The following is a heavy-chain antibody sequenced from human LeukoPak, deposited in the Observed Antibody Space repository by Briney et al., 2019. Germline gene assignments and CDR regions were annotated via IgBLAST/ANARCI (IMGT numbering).Heavy chain of an antibody. Sequence: SQTLSLTCAISGDSVSSNSAARNWIRQSPSRGLEWLGRTYYRPRWYNDYAVSVKSRITINPDTSKNQFSLQLNSVTPEDTAVYYCAREEGLAVSYFDYWGQGTLVTVSS. CDR1: GDSVSSNSAA. V-gene: IGHV6-1*01. J-gene: IGHJ4*02. CDR2: TYYRPRWYN. CDR3: AREEGLAVSYFDY. D-gene: IGHD6-19*01.